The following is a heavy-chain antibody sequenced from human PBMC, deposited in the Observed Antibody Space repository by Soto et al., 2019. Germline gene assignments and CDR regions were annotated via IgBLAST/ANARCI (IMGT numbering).Heavy chain of an antibody. D-gene: IGHD6-25*01. J-gene: IGHJ4*02. CDR1: GFTFSSYA. CDR3: ARGQGPGYYFDY. CDR2: ISTGGST. Sequence: GESLKISCAASGFTFSSYAMSWVRQAPGKGLEWVSFISTGGSTYYADSVKDRFTISRDNSKNTVDLQINSLRAEDTAVYYCARGQGPGYYFDYWGQGTLVTVSS. V-gene: IGHV3-66*01.